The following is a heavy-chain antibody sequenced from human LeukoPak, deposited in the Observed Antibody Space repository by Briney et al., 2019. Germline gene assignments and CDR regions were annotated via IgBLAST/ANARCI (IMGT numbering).Heavy chain of an antibody. CDR2: ISSSSSYI. V-gene: IGHV3-21*01. J-gene: IGHJ4*02. CDR3: ARAVQLWFQFDY. CDR1: GFTFGSYW. D-gene: IGHD5-18*01. Sequence: PGGSLRLSCAASGFTFGSYWMSWVRQAPGKGLEWVSSISSSSSYIYYADSVKGRFTISRDNAKNSLYLQMNSLRAEDTAVYYCARAVQLWFQFDYWGQGTLVTVSS.